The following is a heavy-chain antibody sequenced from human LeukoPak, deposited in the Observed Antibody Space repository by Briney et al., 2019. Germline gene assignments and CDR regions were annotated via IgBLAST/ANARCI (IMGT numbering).Heavy chain of an antibody. Sequence: PGGSLRLSCAASGFTFSIFYMSWVRQAPGKGLEWVSVTSGSGDRVYYADSVEGRFTISRDNTKNTLYLQMNSLRVEDTAVYYCAKDPDRGSWDAFDIRGQGTMVSVSS. CDR3: AKDPDRGSWDAFDI. D-gene: IGHD1-26*01. V-gene: IGHV3-23*01. CDR2: TSGSGDRV. J-gene: IGHJ3*02. CDR1: GFTFSIFY.